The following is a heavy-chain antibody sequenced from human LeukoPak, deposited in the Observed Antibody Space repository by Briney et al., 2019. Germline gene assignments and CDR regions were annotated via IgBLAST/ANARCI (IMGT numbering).Heavy chain of an antibody. J-gene: IGHJ5*02. D-gene: IGHD3-3*01. CDR1: GGSISSYY. CDR2: IYYSGST. Sequence: PSGTLSLTCTVSGGSISSYYWSWIRQPPGKGLEWIGYIYYSGSTNYNPSLKSRVTISVDTSKNQFSLKLSSVTAADTAVYYCARDMVWSGYHNWFDPWGQGTLVTVSS. V-gene: IGHV4-59*01. CDR3: ARDMVWSGYHNWFDP.